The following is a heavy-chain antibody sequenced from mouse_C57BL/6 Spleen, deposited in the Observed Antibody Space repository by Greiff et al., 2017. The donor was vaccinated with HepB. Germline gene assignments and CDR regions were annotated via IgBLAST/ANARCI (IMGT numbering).Heavy chain of an antibody. CDR1: GFTFSSYA. V-gene: IGHV5-4*03. CDR2: ISDGGSYT. J-gene: IGHJ3*01. D-gene: IGHD2-4*01. Sequence: EVKLQESGGGLVKPGGSLKLSCAASGFTFSSYAMSWIRQTPEKRLEWVATISDGGSYTYYPDNVKGRFTISRDNAKNNLYLQMSHLKSEDTAMYYCAGIYYDYGGFAYWGQGTLVTVSA. CDR3: AGIYYDYGGFAY.